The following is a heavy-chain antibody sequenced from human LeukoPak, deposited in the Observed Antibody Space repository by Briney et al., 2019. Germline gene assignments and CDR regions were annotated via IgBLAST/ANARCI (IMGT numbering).Heavy chain of an antibody. CDR2: INHSGST. CDR3: ARAGWFGEFSTDY. J-gene: IGHJ4*02. Sequence: PSETLSLTCAVYGGSFSGYYWSWIRQPPGKGLECIGEINHSGSTNYNPSLKSRVTISVDTSKNQFSLKLSSVTAADTAVYYCARAGWFGEFSTDYWGQGTLATVSS. D-gene: IGHD3-10*01. V-gene: IGHV4-34*01. CDR1: GGSFSGYY.